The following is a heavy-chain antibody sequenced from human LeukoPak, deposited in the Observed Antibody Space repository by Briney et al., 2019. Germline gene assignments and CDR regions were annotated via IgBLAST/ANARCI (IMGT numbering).Heavy chain of an antibody. J-gene: IGHJ6*02. CDR3: AKDLPGSSWSTYYYYGMDV. Sequence: GGSLRLSCAASGFTFSSYAMSWVRQAPGKGLEWVSAISGSGGSTYYADSVKGRFTISRDNSKNTLYLQMNSLRAEDTAVYYCAKDLPGSSWSTYYYYGMDVWGQGTTVTVSS. V-gene: IGHV3-23*01. CDR2: ISGSGGST. CDR1: GFTFSSYA. D-gene: IGHD6-13*01.